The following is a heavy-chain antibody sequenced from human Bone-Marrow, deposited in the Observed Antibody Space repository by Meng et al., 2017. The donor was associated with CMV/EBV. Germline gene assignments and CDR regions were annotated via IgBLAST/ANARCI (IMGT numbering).Heavy chain of an antibody. V-gene: IGHV3-30*02. CDR2: IRYDGSNK. D-gene: IGHD1-26*01. Sequence: GESLKISCAASGFTFSSYGMHWVRQAPGKGLEWVAFIRYDGSNKYYADSVKGRFTISRDNSKNTLYLQMNSLRAEDTAVYYCAKEGIVGATTGRGYYGMDVCGQGTTVTVSS. CDR1: GFTFSSYG. CDR3: AKEGIVGATTGRGYYGMDV. J-gene: IGHJ6*02.